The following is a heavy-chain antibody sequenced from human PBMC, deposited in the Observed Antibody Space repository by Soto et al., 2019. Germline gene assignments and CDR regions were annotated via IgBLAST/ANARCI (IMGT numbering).Heavy chain of an antibody. D-gene: IGHD3-9*01. Sequence: SETLSLTCAVSGYSISSSNWWGWIRQPPGKGLEWIGYIYYSGTTYYNPSLKSRVTISVNTSKNQFSLKLSSVNAADTAVYYCARAGPYYDILTGYSIWDRFDYWGQGTLVTVSS. J-gene: IGHJ4*02. V-gene: IGHV4-28*03. CDR2: IYYSGTT. CDR3: ARAGPYYDILTGYSIWDRFDY. CDR1: GYSISSSNW.